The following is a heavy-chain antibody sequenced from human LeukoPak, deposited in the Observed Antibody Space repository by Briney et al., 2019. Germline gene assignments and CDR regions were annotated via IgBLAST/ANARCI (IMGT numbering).Heavy chain of an antibody. CDR1: GGSISSSY. J-gene: IGHJ5*02. D-gene: IGHD1-1*01. Sequence: PSETLSLTCTVSGGSISSSYWSWIRQPPGKGLEWIGLIYDSESTTYNPSFKSRVTISVDTSKNQLSLKLSSVTAADTAVYYCATAPNGGQNWFDPWGQGTLVTVSS. V-gene: IGHV4-59*08. CDR2: IYDSEST. CDR3: ATAPNGGQNWFDP.